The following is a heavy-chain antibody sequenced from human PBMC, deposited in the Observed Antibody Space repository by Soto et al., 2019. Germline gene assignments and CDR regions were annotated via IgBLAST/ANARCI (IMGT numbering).Heavy chain of an antibody. V-gene: IGHV1-69*13. CDR1: GGTFGSYA. CDR2: IIPIFGTA. D-gene: IGHD3-22*01. CDR3: ARGYDSSGYYYYYFDY. Sequence: ASVKVSCKASGGTFGSYAISWVRQAPGQGLEWMGGIIPIFGTANYAQKFQGRVTITADESTSTAYIELSSLRSEDTAVYYCARGYDSSGYYYYYFDYWGQGTLVTVSS. J-gene: IGHJ4*02.